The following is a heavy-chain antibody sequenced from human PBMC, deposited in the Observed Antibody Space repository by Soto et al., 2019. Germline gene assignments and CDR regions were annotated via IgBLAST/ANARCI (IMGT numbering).Heavy chain of an antibody. CDR2: ISYDGSNK. CDR1: GFTFSSYG. V-gene: IGHV3-30*18. D-gene: IGHD2-2*02. CDR3: AKDYTRDSFDY. Sequence: PGGSLRLSCAASGFTFSSYGMHWVRQAPGKGLEWVAVISYDGSNKYYADSVKGRFTISRDNSKNTLYLQMNSLRAEDTAVYYCAKDYTRDSFDYWGQGTLVTVSS. J-gene: IGHJ4*02.